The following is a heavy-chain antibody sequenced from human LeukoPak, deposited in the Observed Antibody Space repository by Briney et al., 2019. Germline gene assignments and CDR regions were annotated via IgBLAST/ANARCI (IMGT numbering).Heavy chain of an antibody. CDR3: AKDRRSSYYYASSGYYFDY. CDR2: ISGMGVST. V-gene: IGHV3-23*01. J-gene: IGHJ4*02. D-gene: IGHD3-22*01. Sequence: GGSLRLSCAASGFTYSSYAMSGVRQAPWKGLEGVSAISGMGVSTYYANSGNARFTISRDNSKNTLYLQMNSLRADDTAVYYSAKDRRSSYYYASSGYYFDYWGQGTLVTVSS. CDR1: GFTYSSYA.